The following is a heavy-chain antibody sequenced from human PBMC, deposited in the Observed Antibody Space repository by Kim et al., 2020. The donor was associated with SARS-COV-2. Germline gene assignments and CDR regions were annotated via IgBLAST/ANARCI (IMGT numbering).Heavy chain of an antibody. CDR1: GYTFTSYG. CDR3: ARGGFCSSTSCYFHYYYGMAV. D-gene: IGHD2-2*01. Sequence: ASVKVSCKASGYTFTSYGISWVRQAPGQGLEWMGWISAYNGNTNYAQKLQGRVTMTTDTSTSTAYMELRSLRSDDTAVYYCARGGFCSSTSCYFHYYYGMAVGGQGTTVTVSS. J-gene: IGHJ6*02. CDR2: ISAYNGNT. V-gene: IGHV1-18*01.